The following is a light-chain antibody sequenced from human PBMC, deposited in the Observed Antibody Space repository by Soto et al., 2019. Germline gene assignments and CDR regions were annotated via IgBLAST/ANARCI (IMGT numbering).Light chain of an antibody. CDR1: QSVSSSY. Sequence: EIGLTQSPGTLSLSPGERATLSCRASQSVSSSYLAWYQQKPGQAPRLLIYGASSRATGIPDRFSGSGSGTDFTLTISRLEPEDFAVYYCQQYGSSPQTFGKGTKVEIK. CDR2: GAS. CDR3: QQYGSSPQT. V-gene: IGKV3-20*01. J-gene: IGKJ1*01.